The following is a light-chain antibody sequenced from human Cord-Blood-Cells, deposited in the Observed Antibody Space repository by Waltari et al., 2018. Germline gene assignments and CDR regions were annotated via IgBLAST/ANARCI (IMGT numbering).Light chain of an antibody. J-gene: IGLJ3*02. CDR3: QSYDSSLSGSV. CDR2: GNS. CDR1: SCNIGARYD. V-gene: IGLV1-40*01. Sequence: QSVLTQTPSVSGAPGQRVAISCTGSSCNIGARYDVHGYPQLPGTAPKLLLYGNSKRPAVVPDRLSGSNSDTSAALAITELQAEDEADYYCQSYDSSLSGSVFGGGTKLTVL.